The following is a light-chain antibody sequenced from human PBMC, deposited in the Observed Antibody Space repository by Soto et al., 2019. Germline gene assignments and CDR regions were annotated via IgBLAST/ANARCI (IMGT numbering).Light chain of an antibody. CDR2: GAS. CDR3: QQYHNWPPIT. J-gene: IGKJ5*01. Sequence: EIVLTQSPGTLSLSPGERATLSCRASQSVSSTYLAWYQHKPGQAPRLLIYGASSRATGIPDRFSGSGSGTDFTLIISNLQSEDFAVYFCQQYHNWPPITFGQGTRLEIK. V-gene: IGKV3-20*01. CDR1: QSVSSTY.